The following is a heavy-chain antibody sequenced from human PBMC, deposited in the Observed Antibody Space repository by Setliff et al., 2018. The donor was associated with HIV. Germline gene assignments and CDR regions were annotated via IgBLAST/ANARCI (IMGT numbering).Heavy chain of an antibody. V-gene: IGHV4-39*01. Sequence: SETLSLTCTVSGASIISHYYSWIRQPPGKGLEWVANIYYNGSPFYNPSLKSRVTISVDTSKNQFSLNLSSVTAADTAVYYCARHCGYSPGQICYYYLDIWGKGTTVTVSS. J-gene: IGHJ6*03. CDR3: ARHCGYSPGQICYYYLDI. CDR2: IYYNGSP. CDR1: GASIISHY. D-gene: IGHD5-18*01.